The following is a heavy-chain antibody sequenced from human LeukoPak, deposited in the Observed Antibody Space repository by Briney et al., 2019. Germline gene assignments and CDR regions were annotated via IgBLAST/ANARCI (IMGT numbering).Heavy chain of an antibody. CDR1: GFTFSTYF. CDR2: INSDGSTT. J-gene: IGHJ4*02. D-gene: IGHD4-17*01. CDR3: ARGVHYGSDY. V-gene: IGHV3-74*01. Sequence: AGGSLRLSCAASGFTFSTYFMHWVRQAPGKGLVWVSRINSDGSTTSFADSVKVRFTISRDNAKNTLYLQMDSLRAEDTAVYFCARGVHYGSDYWGQGTLVTVSS.